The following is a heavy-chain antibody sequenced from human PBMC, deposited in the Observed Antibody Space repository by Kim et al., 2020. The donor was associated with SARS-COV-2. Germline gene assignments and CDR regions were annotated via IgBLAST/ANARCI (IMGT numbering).Heavy chain of an antibody. J-gene: IGHJ3*02. CDR2: ISSSGHNI. D-gene: IGHD3-10*01. CDR3: ARDLVIMIGAFDI. Sequence: GGSLRLSCAASAFTFGDYYMTWIRQAPGKGLEWVSYISSSGHNIYYADSVKGRFTISRDNANNSLYLQMNSLRAEDTAVYYCARDLVIMIGAFDIWGRGTLVTVSS. V-gene: IGHV3-11*01. CDR1: AFTFGDYY.